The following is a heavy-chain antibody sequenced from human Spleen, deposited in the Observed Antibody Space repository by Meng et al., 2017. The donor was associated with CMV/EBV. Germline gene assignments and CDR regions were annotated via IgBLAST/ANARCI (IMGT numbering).Heavy chain of an antibody. Sequence: GESLKISCAASGFTFSSYSMNWVRQAPGKGLEWVSSISGSGDSTYYAGSVKGRLTISRDNSKNTLYLRMDSLRAEDTAVYYCAKGQFFYESGGYLILDSWGQGALVTVSS. J-gene: IGHJ4*02. CDR2: ISGSGDST. V-gene: IGHV3-23*01. D-gene: IGHD3-22*01. CDR3: AKGQFFYESGGYLILDS. CDR1: GFTFSSYS.